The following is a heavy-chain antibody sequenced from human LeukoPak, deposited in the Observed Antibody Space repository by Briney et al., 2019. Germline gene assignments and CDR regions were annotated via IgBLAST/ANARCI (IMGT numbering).Heavy chain of an antibody. Sequence: SETLSLTCAVYGGSFSGYYWSWIRQPPGKGLEWIGEINHSGSTNYNPSLKSRVTISADTSKNQFSLKLSSVTAADTAVYYCARAAPLGYCSSTSCYGVDYWGQGTLVTVSS. CDR3: ARAAPLGYCSSTSCYGVDY. V-gene: IGHV4-34*01. D-gene: IGHD2-2*01. CDR1: GGSFSGYY. CDR2: INHSGST. J-gene: IGHJ4*02.